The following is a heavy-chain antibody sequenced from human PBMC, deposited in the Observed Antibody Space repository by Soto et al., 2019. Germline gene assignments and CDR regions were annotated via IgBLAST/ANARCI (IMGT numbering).Heavy chain of an antibody. Sequence: ASVKVSCKASGYTFTSYAMHWVRQAPGQRLEWMGWINPIFGNTNYSQKFQGRVTITTDESASTAYMELSSLRSEDTAVYYCARDLGYCSSTSCYVEGTYYYYGMDVWGQGTTVTVSS. J-gene: IGHJ6*02. CDR1: GYTFTSYA. CDR3: ARDLGYCSSTSCYVEGTYYYYGMDV. D-gene: IGHD2-2*01. V-gene: IGHV1-3*01. CDR2: INPIFGNT.